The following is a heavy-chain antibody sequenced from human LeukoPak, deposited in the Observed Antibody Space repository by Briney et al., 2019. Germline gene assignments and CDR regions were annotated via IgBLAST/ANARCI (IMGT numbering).Heavy chain of an antibody. J-gene: IGHJ6*02. D-gene: IGHD6-13*01. CDR1: GFTFSSYW. CDR3: AREGIAASYYCYYGMDV. Sequence: GGSLRLSCAASGFTFSSYWMSWVRQAPGKGLEWVSYISSSGSTIYYADSVKGRFTISRDNAKNSLYLQMNSLRAEDTAVYYCAREGIAASYYCYYGMDVWGQGTTVTVSS. V-gene: IGHV3-48*04. CDR2: ISSSGSTI.